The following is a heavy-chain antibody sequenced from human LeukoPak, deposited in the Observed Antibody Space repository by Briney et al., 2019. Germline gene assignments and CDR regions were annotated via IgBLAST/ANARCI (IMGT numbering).Heavy chain of an antibody. V-gene: IGHV4-34*01. CDR1: GGSFSGYY. CDR2: INHSGST. J-gene: IGHJ4*02. CDR3: ARGRSSGWSV. Sequence: PSETLSLTCAVYGGSFSGYYWSWIRPPPGKGLEWIGEINHSGSTNYNPSLKSRVTISVDTSKNQFSLKLSSVTAADTAVYYCARGRSSGWSVWGQGTLVTVSS. D-gene: IGHD6-19*01.